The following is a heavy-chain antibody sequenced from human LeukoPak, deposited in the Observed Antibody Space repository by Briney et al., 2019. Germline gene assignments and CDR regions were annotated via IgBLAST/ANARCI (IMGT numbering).Heavy chain of an antibody. Sequence: SETLSLTCTVSDGSISSNYWSWIRQPPGKGPEYMGYIYYTGIKKYNPSLTSRVTMSIDTSENQFSLILSSVTAADTAVYYCARYARVPVDWGQGTLVTVSS. D-gene: IGHD3-10*02. CDR2: IYYTGIK. J-gene: IGHJ4*02. CDR3: ARYARVPVD. V-gene: IGHV4-59*08. CDR1: DGSISSNY.